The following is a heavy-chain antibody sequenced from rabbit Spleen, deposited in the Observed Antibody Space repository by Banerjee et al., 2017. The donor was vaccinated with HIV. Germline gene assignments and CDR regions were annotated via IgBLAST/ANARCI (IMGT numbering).Heavy chain of an antibody. CDR2: VYAGSSGTT. D-gene: IGHD4-1*01. Sequence: QSLEESGGGLVKPGASLTLTCKASGFSFNSGYDMCWVRQAPGKGLEWIACVYAGSSGTTYYASGAKGRFTISKTSSTTVTLQMTSLTAADTATYFCARDLDGVIGWNFGWWGPGTLVTVS. CDR3: ARDLDGVIGWNFGW. J-gene: IGHJ4*01. V-gene: IGHV1S40*01. CDR1: GFSFNSGYD.